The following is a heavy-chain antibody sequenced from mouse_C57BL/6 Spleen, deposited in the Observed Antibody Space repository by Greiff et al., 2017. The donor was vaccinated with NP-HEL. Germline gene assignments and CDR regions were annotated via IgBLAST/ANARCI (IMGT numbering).Heavy chain of an antibody. Sequence: QVQLQQSGAELARPGASVKLSCKASGYTFTSYGISWVKQRPGQGLEWIGEIYPRSGNTYYNEKFKGKATLTADKSSSTAYMELRSLTSEDSAVYFCAASITTVVATLDWYFDVWGTGTTVTVSS. D-gene: IGHD1-1*01. J-gene: IGHJ1*03. CDR1: GYTFTSYG. CDR3: AASITTVVATLDWYFDV. V-gene: IGHV1-81*01. CDR2: IYPRSGNT.